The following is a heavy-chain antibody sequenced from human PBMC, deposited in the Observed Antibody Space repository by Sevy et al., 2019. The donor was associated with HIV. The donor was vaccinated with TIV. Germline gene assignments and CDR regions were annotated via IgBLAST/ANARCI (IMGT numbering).Heavy chain of an antibody. D-gene: IGHD5-12*01. CDR1: GFTFSSYA. V-gene: IGHV3-30-3*01. J-gene: IGHJ4*02. CDR2: ISYDGSNK. Sequence: GGSLRLSCAASGFTFSSYAMHWVRRAPAKGLEWVAVISYDGSNKYYADSVKGRFTISRDNSKNALYLQMNSLRAEDTAVYYCARDYIAMATIYTGVYLDYWGQGTLVTVSS. CDR3: ARDYIAMATIYTGVYLDY.